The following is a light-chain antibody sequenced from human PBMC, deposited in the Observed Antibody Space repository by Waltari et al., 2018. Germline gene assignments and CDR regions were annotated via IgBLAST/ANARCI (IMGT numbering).Light chain of an antibody. CDR2: ATS. CDR3: QQYGSSFT. J-gene: IGKJ3*01. Sequence: EVVLTQSPGTLSLSPGERATLSCRASQSVSSRFFAWYQQRPGQPPRLLIYATSRRAGGIPDRLSGSGSGTDFTLSISRLEPEDFAVYYCQQYGSSFTFGPGTKVDIK. V-gene: IGKV3-20*01. CDR1: QSVSSRF.